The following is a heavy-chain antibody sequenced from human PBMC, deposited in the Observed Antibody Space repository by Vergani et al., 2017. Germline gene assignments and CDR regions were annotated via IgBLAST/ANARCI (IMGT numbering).Heavy chain of an antibody. J-gene: IGHJ6*02. Sequence: QVQLQESGPGLVKPSQTLSLTCTVSGGSISSGSYYWSWIRQPAGQGLGWIGRIYTSGSTNYNPSLKSRVTISVDTSKNQFSLKLSSGTAADTAVYYCAGEGGGYYGSVYYYYGMDVWGQGTTVTVSS. CDR3: AGEGGGYYGSVYYYYGMDV. D-gene: IGHD3-10*01. CDR1: GGSISSGSYY. CDR2: IYTSGST. V-gene: IGHV4-61*02.